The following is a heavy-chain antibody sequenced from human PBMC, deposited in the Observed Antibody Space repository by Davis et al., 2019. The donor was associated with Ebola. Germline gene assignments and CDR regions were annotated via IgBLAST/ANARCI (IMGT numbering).Heavy chain of an antibody. D-gene: IGHD2-15*01. CDR1: GFTFSRYW. CDR2: IKEDGSEK. V-gene: IGHV3-7*01. CDR3: ARVGFKSGAPNI. J-gene: IGHJ4*02. Sequence: GGSLRLSCAASGFTFSRYWMTWVRQAPGKGLEWVANIKEDGSEKYYVDSVKGRFTISRDNAKNSLHLQMNSLRVEDTAVYYCARVGFKSGAPNIWGQGTLVTVSS.